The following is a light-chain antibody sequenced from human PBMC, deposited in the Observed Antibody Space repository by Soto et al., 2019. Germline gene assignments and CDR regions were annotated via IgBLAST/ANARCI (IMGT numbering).Light chain of an antibody. CDR1: SSNIGSNT. J-gene: IGLJ2*01. Sequence: QSVLTQPPSASGTPGQSVTISCSGSSSNIGSNTVNWYQQLPGTAPKVLIYSNNQRPSGVPDRFSASKSGTSASLAISGLQSEDEADYYCAAWDDSLNGPVFGGGTKLTVL. V-gene: IGLV1-44*01. CDR2: SNN. CDR3: AAWDDSLNGPV.